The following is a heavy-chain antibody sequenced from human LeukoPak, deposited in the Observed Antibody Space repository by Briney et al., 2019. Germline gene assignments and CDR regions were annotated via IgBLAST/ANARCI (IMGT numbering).Heavy chain of an antibody. CDR2: IYYSGST. Sequence: PSETLSLTCTVSGDSISSGNYWGWIRQPPGKGLEWIGSIYYSGSTYYNPSLKSRVTISVDTSKNQFSLKLSSVTAADTAVYYCAKLTGDPFRCFDIWGQGTMVTVSS. D-gene: IGHD7-27*01. CDR3: AKLTGDPFRCFDI. V-gene: IGHV4-38-2*02. J-gene: IGHJ3*02. CDR1: GDSISSGNY.